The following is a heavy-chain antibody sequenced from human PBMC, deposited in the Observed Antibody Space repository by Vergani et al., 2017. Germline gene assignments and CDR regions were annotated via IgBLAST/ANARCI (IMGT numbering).Heavy chain of an antibody. CDR3: AGDGGEYDKDTLDV. V-gene: IGHV4-31*03. J-gene: IGHJ3*01. Sequence: QVQLQESGPGLVKPSQTLSLTCSVSGDSTSSGVYYWSWIRQHPGKGLEWIGYIYSTGRTHHNPSLRRRINMSVDTSKNQFSLKLNSVTAADKAVYYCAGDGGEYDKDTLDVWGQGTKIAVTS. CDR1: GDSTSSGVYY. D-gene: IGHD2-21*01. CDR2: IYSTGRT.